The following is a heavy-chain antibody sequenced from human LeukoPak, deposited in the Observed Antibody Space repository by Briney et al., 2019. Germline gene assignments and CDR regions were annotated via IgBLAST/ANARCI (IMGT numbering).Heavy chain of an antibody. Sequence: PGGSLRLSCAASGFTFSSYGMHWVRQAPGKGLEWVAFIRYDGSNKYYADSVNGRFTISRDNSKITLYLQMNSLRAEDTAVYYCAKSARRYCSGGSCYYFDYWGQGTLVTVSS. CDR2: IRYDGSNK. CDR3: AKSARRYCSGGSCYYFDY. J-gene: IGHJ4*02. V-gene: IGHV3-30*02. CDR1: GFTFSSYG. D-gene: IGHD2-15*01.